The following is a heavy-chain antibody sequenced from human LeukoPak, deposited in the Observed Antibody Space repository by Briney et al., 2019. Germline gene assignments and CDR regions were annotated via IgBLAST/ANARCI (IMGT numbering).Heavy chain of an antibody. CDR3: AGEEVSGGGYYYYYYMDV. D-gene: IGHD1-14*01. CDR2: ISYDGSNK. J-gene: IGHJ6*03. V-gene: IGHV3-30*01. CDR1: GFTFSSYA. Sequence: GGSLRLSCAASGFTFSSYAMHWVRQAPGKGLEWVAVISYDGSNKYYADSVKGRFTISRDNSKSTLYLQMNSLRAEDTAVYYCAGEEVSGGGYYYYYYMDVWGKGTTVTVSS.